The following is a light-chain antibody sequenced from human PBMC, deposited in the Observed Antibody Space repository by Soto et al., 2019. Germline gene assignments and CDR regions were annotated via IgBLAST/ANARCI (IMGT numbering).Light chain of an antibody. Sequence: DVVMTQSPLSLPVTLGQPASISCRSSQSLVHSDGNTYLNWFHQRPGQSPRRLIYKVSNRDSGVPDRFSGSGSDTDFTLKISGVEAEDVGVYYCTQGTHWPPYTVGQGTKLEIK. J-gene: IGKJ2*01. V-gene: IGKV2-30*02. CDR1: QSLVHSDGNTY. CDR2: KVS. CDR3: TQGTHWPPYT.